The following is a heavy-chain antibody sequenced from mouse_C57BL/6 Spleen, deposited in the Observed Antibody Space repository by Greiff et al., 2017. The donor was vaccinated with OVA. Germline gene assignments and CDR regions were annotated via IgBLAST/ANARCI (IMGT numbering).Heavy chain of an antibody. Sequence: VKLMESGPGLVAPSQSLSITCTVSGFSLTSYAISWVRQPPGKGLEWLGVIWTGGGTNYNSALKSRLSISKDNSKSQVFLKMNSLQTDDTARYYCARVYSNYEGYFDYWGQGTTLTVSS. V-gene: IGHV2-9-1*01. D-gene: IGHD2-5*01. CDR3: ARVYSNYEGYFDY. CDR1: GFSLTSYA. CDR2: IWTGGGT. J-gene: IGHJ2*01.